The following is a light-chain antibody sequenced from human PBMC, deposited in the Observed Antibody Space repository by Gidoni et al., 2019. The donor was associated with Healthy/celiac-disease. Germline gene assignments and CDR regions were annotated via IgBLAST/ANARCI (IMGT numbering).Light chain of an antibody. Sequence: QTVVTQEPSFSVSPGGTVTLTCGLSSASVSTSYYPGWYQQTPGQAPRTLIYSTNTRPSGVPDRFSGPILGNKAALTIRGAQADNEPDNSGVRNMGSGIYVSGTGTKVTVL. CDR3: VRNMGSGIYV. J-gene: IGLJ1*01. V-gene: IGLV8-61*01. CDR2: STN. CDR1: SASVSTSYY.